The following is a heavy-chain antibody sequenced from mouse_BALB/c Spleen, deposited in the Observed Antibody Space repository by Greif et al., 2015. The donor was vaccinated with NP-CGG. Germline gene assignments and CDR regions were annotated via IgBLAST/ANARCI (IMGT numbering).Heavy chain of an antibody. J-gene: IGHJ2*01. V-gene: IGHV3-2*02. D-gene: IGHD1-1*01. CDR3: ASGYYGSSY. CDR1: GYSITSDYA. CDR2: ISYSGST. Sequence: DVQLQESGPGLVKPSQSLSLTCTVTGYSITSDYAWNWIRQFPGNKLEWMGYISYSGSTSYNPSLKSRISITRDTSKNQFFLQLNSVTTEDTATYYCASGYYGSSYWGQGTTLTVSS.